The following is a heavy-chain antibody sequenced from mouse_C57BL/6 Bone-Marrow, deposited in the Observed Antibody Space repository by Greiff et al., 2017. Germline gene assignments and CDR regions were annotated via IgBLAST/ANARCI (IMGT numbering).Heavy chain of an antibody. CDR3: ARSYDGYFLWYFDV. Sequence: EVKLVESGGGLVKPGGSLKLSCAASGFTFSDYGMHWVRQAPEKGLEWVAYISSGSSTICYADTVKGRFTISRDNAKNTLFLQMTSLRSEDTAMYYCARSYDGYFLWYFDVWGTGTTVTVSS. CDR2: ISSGSSTI. V-gene: IGHV5-17*01. D-gene: IGHD2-3*01. J-gene: IGHJ1*03. CDR1: GFTFSDYG.